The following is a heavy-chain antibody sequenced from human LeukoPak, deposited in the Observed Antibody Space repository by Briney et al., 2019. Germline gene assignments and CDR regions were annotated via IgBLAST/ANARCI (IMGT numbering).Heavy chain of an antibody. J-gene: IGHJ3*02. CDR3: AGHALAFHDAFDI. CDR1: GGSFSGYY. CDR2: INHSGST. V-gene: IGHV4-34*01. Sequence: SETLSLTCAVYGGSFSGYYWSWIRQPPGKGLEWIGEINHSGSTNYNPSLKSRVTISVDTSKNQFSLKLSSVTAADTAVYYCAGHALAFHDAFDIWGQGTVVTVSS.